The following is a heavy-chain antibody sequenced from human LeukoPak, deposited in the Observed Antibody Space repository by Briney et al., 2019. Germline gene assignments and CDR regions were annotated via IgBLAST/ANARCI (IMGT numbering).Heavy chain of an antibody. Sequence: SETLPLTCAVSGYSISSGYYWGWIRQPPGKGLEWIGSIYHSGSTYYNPSLKSRVTISVDTSKNQFSLRLSSVTAADTAVYYCARVSTGWFDPWGQGTLVTVSS. CDR2: IYHSGST. CDR1: GYSISSGYY. CDR3: ARVSTGWFDP. V-gene: IGHV4-38-2*01. D-gene: IGHD2-8*02. J-gene: IGHJ5*02.